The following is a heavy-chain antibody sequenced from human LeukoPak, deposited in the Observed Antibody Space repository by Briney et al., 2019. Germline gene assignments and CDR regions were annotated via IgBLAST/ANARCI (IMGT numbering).Heavy chain of an antibody. D-gene: IGHD6-19*01. V-gene: IGHV3-23*01. CDR2: ISYSGRST. CDR1: GFTFSSHG. J-gene: IGHJ4*02. CDR3: AKDLDGSGLYGGLDY. Sequence: GGSLRLSCAASGFTFSSHGMNWVRQAPGKGLEWVSGISYSGRSTYYADSVKGRFTISRDNSENTLYLQMNSLRGDDTAVYYCAKDLDGSGLYGGLDYWGQGILVTVSS.